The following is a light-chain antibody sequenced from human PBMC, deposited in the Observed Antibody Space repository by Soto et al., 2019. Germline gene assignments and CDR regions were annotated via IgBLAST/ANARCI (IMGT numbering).Light chain of an antibody. CDR2: GNI. Sequence: QSVLTQPPSVSGAAGQRVTISCTGSSSNIGAGYDVHWYQQRPGTAPKLFIFGNINRPSGVPDRFSGSKSGTSASLAITGLQAEDEGDYYCQSYDSTLSARYVFGTGTKVTVL. V-gene: IGLV1-40*01. CDR3: QSYDSTLSARYV. J-gene: IGLJ1*01. CDR1: SSNIGAGYD.